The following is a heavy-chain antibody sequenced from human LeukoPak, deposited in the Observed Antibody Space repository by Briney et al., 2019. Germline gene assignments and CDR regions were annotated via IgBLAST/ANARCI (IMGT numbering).Heavy chain of an antibody. CDR1: GYTFSGYY. D-gene: IGHD6-13*01. V-gene: IGHV1-69*04. CDR2: IIPILGIA. J-gene: IGHJ6*02. CDR3: ARVIAAAGPRPHYYYYGMDV. Sequence: SVKVSCKASGYTFSGYYIHWVRQAPGQGLEWMGRIIPILGIANYAQKFQGRVTITADKSTSTAYMELSSLRSEDTAVYYCARVIAAAGPRPHYYYYGMDVWGQGTTVTVSS.